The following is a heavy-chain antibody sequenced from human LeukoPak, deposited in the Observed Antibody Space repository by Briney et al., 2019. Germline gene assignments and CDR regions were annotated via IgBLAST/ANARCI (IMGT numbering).Heavy chain of an antibody. J-gene: IGHJ4*02. Sequence: GGSLTLSCAPSGVSFSPNAMSWFRQAPGGGLQWVAGVGGAGRAHYTASVRRRFTISRDNPKNTLHLQMDSLRVDDTAVYYCAKDMSWWVTVDFWGPGTLVTVSS. V-gene: IGHV3-23*01. D-gene: IGHD2-21*02. CDR2: VGGAGRA. CDR1: GVSFSPNA. CDR3: AKDMSWWVTVDF.